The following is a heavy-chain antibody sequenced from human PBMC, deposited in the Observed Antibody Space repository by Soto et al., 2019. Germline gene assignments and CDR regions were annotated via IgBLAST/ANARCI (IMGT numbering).Heavy chain of an antibody. CDR2: ISSSSRTI. Sequence: EVQLVESGGGLVQPGGSLRLSCAASGFSFSNYEMNWVRQAPGKGLEWVSYISSSSRTIYYADSVRGRFTISRDNAKNSVYMKMNSLRDEDTAVYYCAREESFVDYWGQGTLVTVCS. D-gene: IGHD1-26*01. CDR3: AREESFVDY. V-gene: IGHV3-48*03. CDR1: GFSFSNYE. J-gene: IGHJ4*02.